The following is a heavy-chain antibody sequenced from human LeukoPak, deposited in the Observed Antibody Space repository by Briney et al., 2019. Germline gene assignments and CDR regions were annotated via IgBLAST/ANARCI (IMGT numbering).Heavy chain of an antibody. CDR3: ARRITMVRGPFDY. Sequence: SETLSLTCTVSGGSLGTYYWSWIRQPPGEGLEWIGFRSYSGTTNYNPSLASRVSTEVDRSKNQFSLKLSSVTAADTAVYYCARRITMVRGPFDYWGQGTLVTVSS. V-gene: IGHV4-59*12. D-gene: IGHD3-10*01. CDR1: GGSLGTYY. J-gene: IGHJ4*02. CDR2: RSYSGTT.